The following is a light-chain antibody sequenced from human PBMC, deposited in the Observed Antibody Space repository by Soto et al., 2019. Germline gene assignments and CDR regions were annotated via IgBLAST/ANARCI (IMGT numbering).Light chain of an antibody. V-gene: IGKV1-39*01. Sequence: DIQMTQSPSPLSASVGDRVTISFRASQTITTYLNWYQQKPGKAPKLLIYAASSLHSGVPSRFSGSGSWTDFTLTIGTLQPEDFAAYDCQHTYSALWTCGQGTKLDIK. CDR2: AAS. CDR3: QHTYSALWT. CDR1: QTITTY. J-gene: IGKJ1*01.